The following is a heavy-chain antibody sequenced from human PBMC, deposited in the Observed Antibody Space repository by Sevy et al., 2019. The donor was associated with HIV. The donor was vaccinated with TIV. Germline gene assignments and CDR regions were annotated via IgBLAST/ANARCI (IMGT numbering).Heavy chain of an antibody. CDR2: IYPGDSDT. CDR1: GYTFSNYW. D-gene: IGHD2-2*01. Sequence: GESLKISCKGSGYTFSNYWIGWVRQMPGKGLEWMGVIYPGDSDTRYSLSFKGQVNISADKSSSTAYLQWSSLKTSDTAIYYCARYPIVLVPAAEYYFDYWGQGTLVTVSS. J-gene: IGHJ4*02. CDR3: ARYPIVLVPAAEYYFDY. V-gene: IGHV5-51*01.